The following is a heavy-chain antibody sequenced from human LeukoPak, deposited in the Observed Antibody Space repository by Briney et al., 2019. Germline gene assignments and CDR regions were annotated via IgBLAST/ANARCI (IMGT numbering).Heavy chain of an antibody. V-gene: IGHV3-7*01. J-gene: IGHJ6*03. CDR1: GFTFSSYW. CDR2: IKQDGSEK. D-gene: IGHD6-13*01. CDR3: AREIPAAESSLYYYYYYMDV. Sequence: GGSLRLSCAASGFTFSSYWMSWVRQAPGEGLEWVANIKQDGSEKYYVDSVKGRFTISRDNAKNSLYLQMNSLRAEDTAVYYCAREIPAAESSLYYYYYYMDVWGKGTTVTVSS.